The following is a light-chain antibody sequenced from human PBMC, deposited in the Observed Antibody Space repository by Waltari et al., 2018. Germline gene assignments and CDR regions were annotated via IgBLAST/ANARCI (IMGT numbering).Light chain of an antibody. J-gene: IGLJ1*01. Sequence: SYVLTQPPSVSVAPGKTARITCGGNNVGPKKGHWYQQKPGQAPVLVISYDSDRPSGIPERFSGSNSGNTATLTISRVEAGDEADYYCQVWDTSSDHLVFGTGTKVTVL. V-gene: IGLV3-21*04. CDR3: QVWDTSSDHLV. CDR2: YDS. CDR1: NVGPKK.